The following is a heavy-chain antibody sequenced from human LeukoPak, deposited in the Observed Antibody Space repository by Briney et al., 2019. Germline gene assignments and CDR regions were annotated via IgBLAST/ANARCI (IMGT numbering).Heavy chain of an antibody. CDR1: GYTFTNYG. Sequence: ASVRVSCKASGYTFTNYGINWVRQAPGQRPEWMGWFSTYNGDTKYAQKLKGKVTLTADTLTSTAYMELRTLISDDTATYYCAIGQGVITWGGADVYDVWGQGTTVIVSS. J-gene: IGHJ3*01. D-gene: IGHD3-16*01. CDR2: FSTYNGDT. CDR3: AIGQGVITWGGADVYDV. V-gene: IGHV1-18*01.